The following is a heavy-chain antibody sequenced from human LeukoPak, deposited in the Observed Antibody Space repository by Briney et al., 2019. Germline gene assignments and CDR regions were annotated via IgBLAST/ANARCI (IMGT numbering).Heavy chain of an antibody. CDR1: GFTFSSYA. CDR2: ISGSGGST. Sequence: GGSLRLSCAASGFTFSSYAMSWVRQAPGKGLEWVSAISGSGGSTYYADSVKGRFTISRDNSKNTLYLQMNSLRAEDTAVYYCAKDYRSAMSQYYFDYWGQGTLVTVSS. J-gene: IGHJ4*02. D-gene: IGHD6-25*01. CDR3: AKDYRSAMSQYYFDY. V-gene: IGHV3-23*01.